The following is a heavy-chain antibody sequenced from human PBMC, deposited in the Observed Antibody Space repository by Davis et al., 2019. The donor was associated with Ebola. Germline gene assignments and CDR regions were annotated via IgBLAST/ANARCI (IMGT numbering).Heavy chain of an antibody. CDR1: GFTFSSYS. D-gene: IGHD3-3*01. CDR2: ISSSSSYI. V-gene: IGHV3-21*01. J-gene: IGHJ6*02. CDR3: ARDLSAYYDFWSGSGSYYGMDV. Sequence: GESLKISCAASGFTFSSYSMNWVRQAPGKGLEWVSSISSSSSYIYYADSVKGRSTISRDNAKNSLYLQMNSLRAEDTAVYYCARDLSAYYDFWSGSGSYYGMDVWGQGTTVTVSS.